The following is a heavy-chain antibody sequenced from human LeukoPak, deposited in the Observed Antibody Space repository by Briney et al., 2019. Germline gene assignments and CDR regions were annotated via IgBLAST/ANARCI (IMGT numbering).Heavy chain of an antibody. V-gene: IGHV1-2*02. J-gene: IGHJ4*02. CDR3: ARAVDFWSGSAPVDY. Sequence: ASVKVSCKASGYTFTGYCMHWVRQAPGQGLEWMGWINPNSGGTNYAQKFQGRVTMTRDTSISTAYMELSRLRSDDTAVYYCARAVDFWSGSAPVDYWGQGTLVTVSS. CDR2: INPNSGGT. D-gene: IGHD3-3*01. CDR1: GYTFTGYC.